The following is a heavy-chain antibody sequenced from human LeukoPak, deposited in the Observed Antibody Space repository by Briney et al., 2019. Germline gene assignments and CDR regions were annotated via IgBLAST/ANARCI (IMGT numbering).Heavy chain of an antibody. CDR3: ATRGSGSYYILYYFDY. V-gene: IGHV1-24*01. CDR1: GYTLTELS. J-gene: IGHJ4*02. CDR2: FDPEDDET. D-gene: IGHD3-10*01. Sequence: ASVKVSCKVSGYTLTELSMHWVRQAPGKGLECMGGFDPEDDETIYAQKFQGRVTMTEDTSTDTAYMELSSLRSEDTAVYYCATRGSGSYYILYYFDYWGQGTLVTVSS.